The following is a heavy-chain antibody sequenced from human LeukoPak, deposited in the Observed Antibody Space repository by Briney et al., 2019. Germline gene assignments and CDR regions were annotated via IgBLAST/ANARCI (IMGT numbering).Heavy chain of an antibody. D-gene: IGHD3-22*01. CDR1: GFTFSSYA. CDR2: ITASDEGT. V-gene: IGHV3-23*01. Sequence: HPGGSLRLSCAASGFTFSSYAMSWARQAPGKGLEWVSTITASDEGTYYADSVKGRFTISRDNSKNTLYLQMNSLRAEDTAVYYCARDSRGGYYYDSSGYYRGWYFDYWGQGTLVTVSS. CDR3: ARDSRGGYYYDSSGYYRGWYFDY. J-gene: IGHJ4*02.